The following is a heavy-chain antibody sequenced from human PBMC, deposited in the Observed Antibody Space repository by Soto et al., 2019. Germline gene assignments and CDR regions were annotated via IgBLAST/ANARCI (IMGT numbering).Heavy chain of an antibody. J-gene: IGHJ5*02. CDR2: ISAYNGNT. D-gene: IGHD6-13*01. CDR3: ARGARIAAAANWFDP. V-gene: IGHV1-18*04. Sequence: SLKVSCKSSGYTFTSYGIIWVRQAPGQGLEWMGWISAYNGNTNYAQKLQGRVTMTTDTSTSTAYMELRSLRSDDTAVYYCARGARIAAAANWFDPWGQGTRV. CDR1: GYTFTSYG.